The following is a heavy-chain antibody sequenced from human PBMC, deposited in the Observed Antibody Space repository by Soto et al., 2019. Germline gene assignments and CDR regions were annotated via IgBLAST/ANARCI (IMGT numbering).Heavy chain of an antibody. CDR3: ARVRPHYGSGSYGNFDY. CDR2: IIPIFGTA. CDR1: GGTFSSYA. Sequence: SVKVSCKASGGTFSSYAISWVRQAPGQGLEWMGGIIPIFGTANYAQKFQGRVTITADESTSTAYMELSSLRSEDTAVYYCARVRPHYGSGSYGNFDYWGQGTMVTVYS. D-gene: IGHD3-10*01. J-gene: IGHJ4*02. V-gene: IGHV1-69*13.